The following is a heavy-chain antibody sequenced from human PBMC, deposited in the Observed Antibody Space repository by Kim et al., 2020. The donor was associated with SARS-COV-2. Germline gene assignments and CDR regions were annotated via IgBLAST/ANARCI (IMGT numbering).Heavy chain of an antibody. D-gene: IGHD3-22*01. CDR2: IYYSGST. Sequence: SETLSLTCTVSGGSISSSSYYWGWIRQPPGKGLEWIGSIYYSGSTYYNPSLKSRVTISVDTSKNQFSLKLSSVTAAETAVYYCARHDTYGDDSSGYYPPPLKYWGQGTLVTVSS. J-gene: IGHJ4*02. CDR3: ARHDTYGDDSSGYYPPPLKY. CDR1: GGSISSSSYY. V-gene: IGHV4-39*01.